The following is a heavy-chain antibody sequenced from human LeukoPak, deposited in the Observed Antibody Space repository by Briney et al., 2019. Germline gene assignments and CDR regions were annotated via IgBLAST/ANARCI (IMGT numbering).Heavy chain of an antibody. J-gene: IGHJ4*02. CDR2: IYHSGST. CDR1: GYSISSGFY. V-gene: IGHV4-38-2*02. CDR3: ARETGELPYYSDY. D-gene: IGHD3-10*01. Sequence: SETLSLTCTVSGYSISSGFYWGWIRQPPGKGLEWIGSIYHSGSTYYNPSLKSRVTMSVDTSKNQFSLKLSSVTAADTAVYYCARETGELPYYSDYWGQGTLVTVSS.